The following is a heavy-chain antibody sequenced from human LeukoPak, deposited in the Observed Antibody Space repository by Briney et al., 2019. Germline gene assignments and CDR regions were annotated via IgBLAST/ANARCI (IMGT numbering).Heavy chain of an antibody. CDR1: GGTFSGYV. D-gene: IGHD3-22*01. V-gene: IGHV1-69*04. CDR3: ASPPADYYDSRDYFDY. J-gene: IGHJ4*02. Sequence: ASVKVSCKASGGTFSGYVISWVRQAPGQGLEWMGRIIPILGIANYAQKFQGRVTITADKSTSTAYMELSSLRSEDTAVYYCASPPADYYDSRDYFDYWGQGTLVTVSS. CDR2: IIPILGIA.